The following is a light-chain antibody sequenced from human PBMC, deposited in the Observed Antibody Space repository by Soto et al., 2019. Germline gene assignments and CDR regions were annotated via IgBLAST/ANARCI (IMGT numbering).Light chain of an antibody. CDR1: QSIDNY. Sequence: DIQRTQSPSSLSASVGDRVTITCRTSQSIDNYLNWYQQKPGKAPKLLMYAASTLQSGVPSRFSGSGSGTEFTLTISSLQPDDSATYYCQQYNTFLTFGGGTKVDIK. J-gene: IGKJ4*01. CDR3: QQYNTFLT. V-gene: IGKV1-5*01. CDR2: AAS.